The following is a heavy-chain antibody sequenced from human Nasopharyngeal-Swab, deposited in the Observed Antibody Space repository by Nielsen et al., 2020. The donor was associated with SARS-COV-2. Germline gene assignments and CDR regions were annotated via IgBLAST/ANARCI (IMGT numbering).Heavy chain of an antibody. V-gene: IGHV3-72*01. CDR3: ARGFKGFSD. CDR1: GFIFSNYA. CDR2: TRNKVNSYST. D-gene: IGHD3-3*01. J-gene: IGHJ4*02. Sequence: GESLKISCAASGFIFSNYAMSWVRQAPGKGLEWVGRTRNKVNSYSTVYAASVRGRFTISRDDSSTSVYLQMTSLKSEDTAVYYCARGFKGFSDWGQGTLVTVSS.